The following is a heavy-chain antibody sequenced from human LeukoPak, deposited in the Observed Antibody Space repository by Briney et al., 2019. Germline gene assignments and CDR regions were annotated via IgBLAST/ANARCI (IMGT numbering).Heavy chain of an antibody. CDR3: ARPLVNDRYYLDY. CDR2: ISGSAGRT. V-gene: IGHV3-23*01. CDR1: GFTFSSYA. D-gene: IGHD3-22*01. Sequence: GGSLRLSCAASGFTFSSYAMSWVRQAPGKGLEWVSGISGSAGRTYYADSVKGRFTTSRDNSKNTVFLQMNSLRAEDTAVYYCARPLVNDRYYLDYWGQGTLVTVSS. J-gene: IGHJ4*02.